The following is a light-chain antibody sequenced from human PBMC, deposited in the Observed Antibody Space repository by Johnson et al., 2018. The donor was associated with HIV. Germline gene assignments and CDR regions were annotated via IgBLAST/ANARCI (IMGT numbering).Light chain of an antibody. CDR3: ATWDSSLSRGV. Sequence: QSALTQPPSVSAAPGQKVTISCSGSSSNIGNNYVSWYQQLPGTAPKLLIYENNKRPSGIPDRFSASKSGTSATLGITGLQTGDEADYYCATWDSSLSRGVFGTGTKVTVL. V-gene: IGLV1-51*02. CDR1: SSNIGNNY. CDR2: ENN. J-gene: IGLJ1*01.